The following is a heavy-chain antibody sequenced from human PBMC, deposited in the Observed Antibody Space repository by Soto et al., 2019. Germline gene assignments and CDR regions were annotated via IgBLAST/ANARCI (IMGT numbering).Heavy chain of an antibody. Sequence: ASVKVSCKVSGYTLTELSMHWVRQAPGKGLEWMGGFNPDNGDTNYAQKFQGRVIMTTDTSTSTAYMELRSLRSDDTAVYYCTKDGYGDPLEYWGQGTLVTVSS. J-gene: IGHJ4*02. V-gene: IGHV1-24*01. CDR3: TKDGYGDPLEY. CDR2: FNPDNGDT. D-gene: IGHD4-17*01. CDR1: GYTLTELS.